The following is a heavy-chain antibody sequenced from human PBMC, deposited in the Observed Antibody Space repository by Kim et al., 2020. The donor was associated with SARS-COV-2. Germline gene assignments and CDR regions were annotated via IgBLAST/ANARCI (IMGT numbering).Heavy chain of an antibody. J-gene: IGHJ4*02. CDR1: GFTVSSNY. CDR2: IYSGGST. Sequence: GGSLRLSCAASGFTVSSNYMSWVRQAPGKGLEWVSVIYSGGSTYYADSVKGRFTISRDNSKNTLYLQMNSLRAEDKAVYYCARAKGTTVTLYDYWGQRTLVTDSS. D-gene: IGHD4-17*01. V-gene: IGHV3-66*01. CDR3: ARAKGTTVTLYDY.